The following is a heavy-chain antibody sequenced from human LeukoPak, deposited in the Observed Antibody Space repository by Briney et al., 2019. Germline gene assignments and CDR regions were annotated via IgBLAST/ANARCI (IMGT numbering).Heavy chain of an antibody. CDR3: ARDVGAAASYYYYGMDV. Sequence: GGSLRLSCAASGFTFSSYAMSWVRQARGEGLEWVSVISGSGDSTFYADSVKGRFTISRDNSKNTLYLQMNSLRAEDTAVYYCARDVGAAASYYYYGMDVWGQGTTVTVSS. D-gene: IGHD6-13*01. J-gene: IGHJ6*02. CDR1: GFTFSSYA. CDR2: ISGSGDST. V-gene: IGHV3-23*01.